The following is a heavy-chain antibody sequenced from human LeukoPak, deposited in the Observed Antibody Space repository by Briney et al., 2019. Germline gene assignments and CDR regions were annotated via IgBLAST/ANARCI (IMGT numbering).Heavy chain of an antibody. J-gene: IGHJ4*02. D-gene: IGHD6-13*01. CDR3: ARLAAGKVIDY. Sequence: GGSLRLSCEASVFTVGTNYMSWVRQAPGKGLEWVSVIYSGNSTYYTDSVRGRFTISRDNSKNTLYLHMISLRADDTAVYYCARLAAGKVIDYWGQGTLVTVSS. CDR1: VFTVGTNY. V-gene: IGHV3-53*01. CDR2: IYSGNST.